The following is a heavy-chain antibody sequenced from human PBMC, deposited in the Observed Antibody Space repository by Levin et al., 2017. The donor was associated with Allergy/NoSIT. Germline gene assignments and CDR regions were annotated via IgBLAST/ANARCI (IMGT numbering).Heavy chain of an antibody. V-gene: IGHV4-34*01. CDR3: ARASGGHQIFDY. D-gene: IGHD4-23*01. Sequence: GSLRLSCAVYVGSFSDYYWTWIRQPPGKGLEWIGKINHSGSITYNPSLKSRVTMSVDTSKNQFSLKLSSVTAADTAVYFCARASGGHQIFDYWGQGNLVTVSS. J-gene: IGHJ4*02. CDR1: VGSFSDYY. CDR2: INHSGSI.